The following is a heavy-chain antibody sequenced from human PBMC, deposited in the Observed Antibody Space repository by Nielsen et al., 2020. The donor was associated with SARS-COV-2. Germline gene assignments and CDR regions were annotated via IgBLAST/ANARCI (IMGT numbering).Heavy chain of an antibody. CDR2: IYYSGST. CDR1: GASVSRGEYY. D-gene: IGHD3-10*01. Sequence: SETLSLACTVSGASVSRGEYYWNWVRQPPGEGLEWIGFIYYSGSTEYNPSLKSRLTISLDTSRNQCSLRLNSVTAADTAMYYCAARLYYGSGRALGYWGQGTLVTVSS. CDR3: AARLYYGSGRALGY. J-gene: IGHJ4*02. V-gene: IGHV4-30-4*01.